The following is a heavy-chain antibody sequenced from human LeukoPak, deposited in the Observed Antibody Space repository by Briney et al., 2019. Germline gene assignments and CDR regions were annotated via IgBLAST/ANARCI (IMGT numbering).Heavy chain of an antibody. D-gene: IGHD3-10*01. J-gene: IGHJ5*02. V-gene: IGHV4-39*07. CDR3: ARVAGYFGSGSYFRRFWFDP. Sequence: SETLSLTCTVSGGSISSTTYYWGWIRQPPGKGLEWIGSMSYRGTTYYNPSLKSRVTISVDTSKNQFSLKLSSVTAADTAVYYCARVAGYFGSGSYFRRFWFDPWGQGTLVTVSS. CDR1: GGSISSTTYY. CDR2: MSYRGTT.